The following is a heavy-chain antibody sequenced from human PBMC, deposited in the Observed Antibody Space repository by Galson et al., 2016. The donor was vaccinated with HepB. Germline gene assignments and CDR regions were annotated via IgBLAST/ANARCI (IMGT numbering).Heavy chain of an antibody. CDR3: GSGEDSYYYGMDV. CDR2: ISTTTRYT. J-gene: IGHJ6*02. D-gene: IGHD3-10*01. V-gene: IGHV3-11*06. CDR1: GFTFSNYY. Sequence: SLRLSCAASGFTFSNYYMNWIRQAPGKGLEWVSSISTTTRYTYYADSVKGRFTISRDNSKNSLYLQMNSLRAEDTAVYYCGSGEDSYYYGMDVWGQGTTVTVSS.